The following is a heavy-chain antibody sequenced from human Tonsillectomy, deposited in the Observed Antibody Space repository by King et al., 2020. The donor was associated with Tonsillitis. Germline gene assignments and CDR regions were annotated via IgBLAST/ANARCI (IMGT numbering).Heavy chain of an antibody. CDR3: ARDAWVGGNEGGCDF. J-gene: IGHJ4*02. CDR2: IYTSGST. V-gene: IGHV4-4*07. Sequence: QLQESGPGLMKPSETLSLTCTVPGGSISGYYWSWIRQPAGKGLEWIGRIYTSGSTNYNPSLKSRVTMSVDTSKNQFSLKLSSVTAADTAVYYCARDAWVGGNEGGCDFWGQGTLVTVAS. CDR1: GGSISGYY. D-gene: IGHD1-26*01.